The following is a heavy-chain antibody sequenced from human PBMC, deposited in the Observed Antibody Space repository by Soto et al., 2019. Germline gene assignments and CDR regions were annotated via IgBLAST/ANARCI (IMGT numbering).Heavy chain of an antibody. CDR1: GFTFSTFD. CDR2: IGTTGDT. V-gene: IGHV3-13*04. CDR3: ARDATYGSGRGPDWYFDL. Sequence: GSLRHSCAASGFTFSTFDMHWVRQVTGKGLEWVSAIGTTGDTYYPGSVRGRFTISRDDAKNSLYLQMNSLGAGDTAVYYCARDATYGSGRGPDWYFDLWGRGTVVTVSS. D-gene: IGHD3-10*01. J-gene: IGHJ2*01.